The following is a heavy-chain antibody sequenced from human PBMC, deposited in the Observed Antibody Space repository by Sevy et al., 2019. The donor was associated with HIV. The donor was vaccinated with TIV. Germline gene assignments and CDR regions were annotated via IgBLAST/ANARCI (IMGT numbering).Heavy chain of an antibody. D-gene: IGHD6-6*01. CDR1: GFSLSNYA. CDR2: KTGSAGVT. CDR3: ATGRIPSIGTLGPFDS. J-gene: IGHJ4*02. Sequence: GGSLRLSCAASGFSLSNYAMSWVRQAPGKGLEWISTKTGSAGVTYYTDSVKGRFTISRDNSKNTLFLQMNSLRAEDTALYYCATGRIPSIGTLGPFDSWGQGTLVTVSS. V-gene: IGHV3-23*01.